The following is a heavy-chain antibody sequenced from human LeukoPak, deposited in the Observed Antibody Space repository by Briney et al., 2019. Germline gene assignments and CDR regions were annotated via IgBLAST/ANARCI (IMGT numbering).Heavy chain of an antibody. V-gene: IGHV1-69*13. Sequence: ASVKVSCKASRGTFSSYAISWVRQAPGQGLEWMGGIIPILGTANCAQKFQGRVTITADESTSTAYMELSSLRSEDTAVYYCATKRGYSYGSPHWGQGTLVTVSS. D-gene: IGHD5-18*01. CDR2: IIPILGTA. CDR1: RGTFSSYA. CDR3: ATKRGYSYGSPH. J-gene: IGHJ4*02.